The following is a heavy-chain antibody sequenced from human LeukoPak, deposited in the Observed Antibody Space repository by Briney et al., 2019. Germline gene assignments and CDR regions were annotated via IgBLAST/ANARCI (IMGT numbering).Heavy chain of an antibody. V-gene: IGHV3-53*01. D-gene: IGHD3-16*01. CDR2: IYSGGST. CDR1: GFTFSSYG. CDR3: ARGFYLGPYYFDY. J-gene: IGHJ4*02. Sequence: GGSLRLSCAASGFTFSSYGMHWVRQAPGKGLEWVSVIYSGGSTYYADSVKGRFTISRDNSKNTLYLQMNSLRAEDTAVYYCARGFYLGPYYFDYWGQGTLVTVSS.